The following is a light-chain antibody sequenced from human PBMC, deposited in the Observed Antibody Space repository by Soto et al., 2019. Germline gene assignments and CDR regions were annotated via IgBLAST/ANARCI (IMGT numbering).Light chain of an antibody. CDR1: QSVSSY. CDR3: QQRRNWPRT. CDR2: DAS. J-gene: IGKJ1*01. Sequence: EIVLTQSPATLSLSPGERATLSCRASQSVSSYLAWYQQKPGQAPRLLIYDASNRATGIPARFSGSGSGTNFILPISSLEPEDFVFYSCQQRRNWPRTFGKGTKV. V-gene: IGKV3-11*01.